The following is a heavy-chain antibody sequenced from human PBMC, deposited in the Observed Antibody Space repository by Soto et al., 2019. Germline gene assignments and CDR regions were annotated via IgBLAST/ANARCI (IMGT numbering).Heavy chain of an antibody. Sequence: QVQLVQSGAEVKKPGASVKVSCKASGYTFTSYDINWVRQATGQGLEWMGWRNPNSGNTGYAQKVQGRGTTTRNTSISTADVELSSLRSEDTAVYYCARALTAAGRDWFDPWGQGTLGTVSS. CDR2: RNPNSGNT. CDR1: GYTFTSYD. D-gene: IGHD6-13*01. CDR3: ARALTAAGRDWFDP. V-gene: IGHV1-8*01. J-gene: IGHJ5*02.